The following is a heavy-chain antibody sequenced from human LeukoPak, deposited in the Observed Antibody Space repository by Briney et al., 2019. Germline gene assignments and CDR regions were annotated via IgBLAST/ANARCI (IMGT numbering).Heavy chain of an antibody. D-gene: IGHD2-15*01. CDR1: GGSINYYY. CDR2: IYYTGST. V-gene: IGHV4-59*01. CDR3: GRHRLPSASPSSFDL. Sequence: SETLSLTCTVSGGSINYYYWTWIRQPPGQGLEWLGYIYYTGSTNYNPSLKGRITISLDMSKNQFSLKLHSVTAADTAVYYCGRHRLPSASPSSFDLWGQGAKVTVPS. J-gene: IGHJ3*01.